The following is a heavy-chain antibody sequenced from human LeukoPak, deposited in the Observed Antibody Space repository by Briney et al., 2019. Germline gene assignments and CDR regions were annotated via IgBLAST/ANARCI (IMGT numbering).Heavy chain of an antibody. CDR2: MNSNSDNT. J-gene: IGHJ4*02. V-gene: IGHV1-8*01. D-gene: IGHD6-6*01. CDR1: GYTFTSLD. CDR3: ARGKGDLVDYFDY. Sequence: ASVKVSCKASGYTFTSLDINLGRQAAGQGLEGMGWMNSNSDNTGYAQKFTGRATMPRNTSIRTAYMELSTLTSEDTAVYSCARGKGDLVDYFDYWGQGTLITASA.